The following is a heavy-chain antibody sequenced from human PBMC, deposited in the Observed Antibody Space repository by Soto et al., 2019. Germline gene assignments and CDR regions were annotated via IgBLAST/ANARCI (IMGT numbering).Heavy chain of an antibody. CDR2: IYYSGST. V-gene: IGHV4-31*03. D-gene: IGHD2-2*01. CDR3: ARASVVPAAMKANWFDP. J-gene: IGHJ5*02. Sequence: QVQLQESGPGLVKPSQTLSLTCTVSGGSISSGGYYWSWIRQHPGKGLEWMGYIYYSGSTYYNPSLKSGVTISVDTSKNQFSLKLSSVTAADTAVYYCARASVVPAAMKANWFDPWGQGTLVTVSS. CDR1: GGSISSGGYY.